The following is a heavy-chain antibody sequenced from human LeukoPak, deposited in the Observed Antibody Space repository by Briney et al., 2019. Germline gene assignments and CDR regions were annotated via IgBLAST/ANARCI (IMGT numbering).Heavy chain of an antibody. CDR1: GYTFTGYY. CDR3: ARENMGGADNDSSGYYYDY. J-gene: IGHJ4*02. V-gene: IGHV1-2*02. CDR2: INPNSGGT. D-gene: IGHD3-22*01. Sequence: ASVKVSCKASGYTFTGYYMHWVRQAPGQGLEWMGWINPNSGGTNYAQKFQGRVTMTRDTSISTAYMELSRLRSDDTAVYYCARENMGGADNDSSGYYYDYWGQGTLVTVSS.